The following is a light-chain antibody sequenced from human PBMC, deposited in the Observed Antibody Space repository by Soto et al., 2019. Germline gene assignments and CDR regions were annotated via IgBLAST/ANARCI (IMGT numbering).Light chain of an antibody. CDR2: AVS. J-gene: IGKJ1*01. CDR1: QGISKK. CDR3: QQYGSSPTWT. Sequence: IVMTQSPATLSVAPGGRVTFSCRASQGISKKVAWYQHKPGQAPRLLISAVSTRATGIPDRFSGSGSGTDFTLTISRLEPEDSAVYYCQQYGSSPTWTFGQGTKVDIK. V-gene: IGKV3-20*01.